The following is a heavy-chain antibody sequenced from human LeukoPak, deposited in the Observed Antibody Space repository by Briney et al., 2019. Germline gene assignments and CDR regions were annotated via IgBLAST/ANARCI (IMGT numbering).Heavy chain of an antibody. CDR3: ARVSGLRLGDLRGYYFDY. J-gene: IGHJ4*02. Sequence: SETLSLTCAVYGGSFSGYYWSWIRQPPGKGLEWIGEINHSGSTNYNPSLKSRVTISVDTSKNQFSLKLSSVPAADTAVYYCARVSGLRLGDLRGYYFDYWGQGTLVTVSS. CDR1: GGSFSGYY. V-gene: IGHV4-34*01. D-gene: IGHD3-16*01. CDR2: INHSGST.